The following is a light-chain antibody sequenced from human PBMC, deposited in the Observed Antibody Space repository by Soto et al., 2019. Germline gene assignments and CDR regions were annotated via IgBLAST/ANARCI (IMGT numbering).Light chain of an antibody. V-gene: IGKV3-20*01. CDR2: GAS. CDR3: QHYGSSPPWT. Sequence: EIMLTQSPGTLSLSPGERATLSCRASQSVRSSYLAWYQQKPGQAPRLLIHGASSRATGIPDRFSGSGSGTDFTLTISRLEPEDFAVYYCQHYGSSPPWTFGQGSKVEIK. CDR1: QSVRSSY. J-gene: IGKJ1*01.